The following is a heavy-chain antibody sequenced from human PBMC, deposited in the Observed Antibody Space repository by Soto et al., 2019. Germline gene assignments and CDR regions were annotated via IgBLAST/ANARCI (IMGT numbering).Heavy chain of an antibody. CDR1: GFSFTTYV. CDR2: ISHDGSYK. V-gene: IGHV3-30*18. J-gene: IGHJ3*02. Sequence: GGSLRLSCAASGFSFTTYVMHWARQAPGKGLEWVAVISHDGSYKYYGDAVKGRFTISRDTSKNAVYLEMNSLRPEDTAVYYCAKGLLAIVGTTLPRDAFNIWGQGTMVTVSS. D-gene: IGHD1-26*01. CDR3: AKGLLAIVGTTLPRDAFNI.